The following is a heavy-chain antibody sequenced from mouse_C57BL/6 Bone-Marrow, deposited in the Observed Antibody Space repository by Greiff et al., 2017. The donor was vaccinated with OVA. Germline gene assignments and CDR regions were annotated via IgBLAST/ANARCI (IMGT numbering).Heavy chain of an antibody. CDR3: ARGGDYDGGPPY. J-gene: IGHJ3*01. Sequence: QVQLKQPGAELVKPGASVKMSCKASGYTFTSYWITWVKQRPGQGLEWIGDIYPGSGSTNYNEKFKSKATLTVDTSSSTAYMQLSSLTSEDSAVYYCARGGDYDGGPPYWGQGTLVTVSA. V-gene: IGHV1-55*01. CDR2: IYPGSGST. CDR1: GYTFTSYW. D-gene: IGHD2-4*01.